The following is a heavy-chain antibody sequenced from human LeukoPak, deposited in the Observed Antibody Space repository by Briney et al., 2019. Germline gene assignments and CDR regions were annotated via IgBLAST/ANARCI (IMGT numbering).Heavy chain of an antibody. CDR1: GFTLSSYW. CDR3: ARDLFSGSYQEDF. J-gene: IGHJ4*02. CDR2: IKYDGSGK. V-gene: IGHV3-7*01. Sequence: GGSLRLSCSASGFTLSSYWMSWVRQAPGKGLEWVANIKYDGSGKYYADSVKGRFTISRDDAKNSLYLEMNRLRVEDTAVYYCARDLFSGSYQEDFWGQGTLVTVSS. D-gene: IGHD1-26*01.